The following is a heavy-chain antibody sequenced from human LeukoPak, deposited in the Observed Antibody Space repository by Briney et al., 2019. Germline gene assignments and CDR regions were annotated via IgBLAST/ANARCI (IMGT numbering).Heavy chain of an antibody. CDR1: GFTFSSYA. CDR3: AKVYGSGWYTSDY. D-gene: IGHD6-19*01. V-gene: IGHV3-23*01. Sequence: GGSLRLSCAASGFTFSSYAMSWVRQAPGKGLEWVSAISGSGGSTYYADSVKGRFTISRDNSKNALYLQMNSLRAEDTAVYYCAKVYGSGWYTSDYWGQGTLVTVSS. CDR2: ISGSGGST. J-gene: IGHJ4*02.